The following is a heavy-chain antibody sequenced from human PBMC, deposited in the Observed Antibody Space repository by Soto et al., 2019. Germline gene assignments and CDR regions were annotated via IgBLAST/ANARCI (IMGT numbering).Heavy chain of an antibody. Sequence: EVQLVESGGGLVKPGGCLRLSCAASGFTFSRYSMNWVRQAPGKGLEWVSFISSSGSDIYYADSVKGRFTISRDNAKNTLYLQLNSLRTEDTAVYYCASDFYGDYGFAYWGQGPLVTVYS. J-gene: IGHJ4*02. CDR3: ASDFYGDYGFAY. CDR1: GFTFSRYS. D-gene: IGHD4-17*01. V-gene: IGHV3-21*01. CDR2: ISSSGSDI.